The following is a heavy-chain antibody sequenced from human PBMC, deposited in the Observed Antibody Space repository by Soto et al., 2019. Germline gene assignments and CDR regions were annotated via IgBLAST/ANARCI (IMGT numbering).Heavy chain of an antibody. CDR3: AKDHYDNSGYYDFDD. V-gene: IGHV3-30*18. CDR2: ISNDGSNR. Sequence: QVQLVESGGGVVQPGRSLRLSCAASGFTFSSYGMNWVRQAPGKGLEWAAVISNDGSNRYYADSVKGRFTISRDNSENTLYLQMNSLRDEDTAVYYCAKDHYDNSGYYDFDDWGPGNLGTVSS. J-gene: IGHJ4*02. CDR1: GFTFSSYG. D-gene: IGHD3-22*01.